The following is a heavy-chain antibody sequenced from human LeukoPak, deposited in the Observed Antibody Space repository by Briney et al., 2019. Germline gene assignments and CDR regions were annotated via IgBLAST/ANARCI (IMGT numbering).Heavy chain of an antibody. CDR2: IIPILGIA. CDR3: ARDFGRSGGYDSRVVD. CDR1: GGTFSSYA. Sequence: SVKVSCKASGGTFSSYAISWVRQAPGQGLEWMGRIIPILGIANYAQKFQGRVTITADKSTSTAYMELSSLRSEDTAVYYCARDFGRSGGYDSRVVDWGQGTLVTVSS. V-gene: IGHV1-69*04. D-gene: IGHD5-12*01. J-gene: IGHJ4*02.